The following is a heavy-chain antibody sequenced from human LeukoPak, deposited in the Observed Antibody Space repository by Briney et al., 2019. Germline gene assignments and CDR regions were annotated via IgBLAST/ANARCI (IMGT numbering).Heavy chain of an antibody. CDR2: IYYSGST. CDR3: ARRRRSGWYGRDY. CDR1: GGSISSSSYY. V-gene: IGHV4-39*01. Sequence: SETLSLTCTVSGGSISSSSYYWGWIRQPPGKGLEWIGGIYYSGSTYYNPSLKSRVTISVDTSKNQFSLKLSSVTAADTAVYYCARRRRSGWYGRDYWGQGTLVTVSS. J-gene: IGHJ4*02. D-gene: IGHD6-19*01.